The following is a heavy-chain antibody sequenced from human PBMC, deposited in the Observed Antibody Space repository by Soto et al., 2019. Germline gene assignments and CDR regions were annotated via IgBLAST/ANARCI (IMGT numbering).Heavy chain of an antibody. CDR1: GFTFTSSA. CDR3: AAGGYCSGGSCYSYYYYGMDV. CDR2: IVVGSGNT. V-gene: IGHV1-58*01. D-gene: IGHD2-15*01. Sequence: SVKVSCKASGFTFTSSAVQWVRQARGQRLEWIGWIVVGSGNTNYAQKFQERVTITRDMSTSTAYMELSSLRSEDTAVYYCAAGGYCSGGSCYSYYYYGMDVWGQGTTVTVSS. J-gene: IGHJ6*02.